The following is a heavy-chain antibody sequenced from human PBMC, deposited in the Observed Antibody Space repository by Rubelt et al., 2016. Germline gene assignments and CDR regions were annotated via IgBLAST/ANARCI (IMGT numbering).Heavy chain of an antibody. Sequence: QAPGKGLEWVSGISWNSGSIGYADSVKGRFTISRDNAKNSLYLQMNSLRAEDTALYYCAKALQALQFDPWGQGTLVTVSS. J-gene: IGHJ5*02. V-gene: IGHV3-9*01. CDR3: AKALQALQFDP. CDR2: ISWNSGSI.